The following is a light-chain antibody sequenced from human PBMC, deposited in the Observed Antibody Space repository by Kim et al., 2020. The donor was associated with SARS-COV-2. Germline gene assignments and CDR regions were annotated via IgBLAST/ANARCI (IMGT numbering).Light chain of an antibody. V-gene: IGLV3-19*01. CDR2: GKN. Sequence: GKTVRIKCQGDSLRSYYASWYQQKPGQAPVLVIYGKNNRPSGIPDRFSGSSSGNTASLTITGAQAEDEADYYCNSRDSSGNHYVVFGGGTQLTVL. CDR1: SLRSYY. J-gene: IGLJ2*01. CDR3: NSRDSSGNHYVV.